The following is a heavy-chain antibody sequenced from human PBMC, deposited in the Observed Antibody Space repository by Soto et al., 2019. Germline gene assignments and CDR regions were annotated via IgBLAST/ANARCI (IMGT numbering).Heavy chain of an antibody. D-gene: IGHD6-13*01. Sequence: SETLSLTCTVSGGSISSGDYYWSSIRQPPGKGLEWIGYIYYSGSTYYNPSLKSRVTISVDTSKNQFSLKLSSVTAADTAVYYCARALGSSSWYKFGRSGSLRYFDYWGQGTLVTVSS. V-gene: IGHV4-30-4*01. CDR3: ARALGSSSWYKFGRSGSLRYFDY. CDR1: GGSISSGDYY. J-gene: IGHJ4*02. CDR2: IYYSGST.